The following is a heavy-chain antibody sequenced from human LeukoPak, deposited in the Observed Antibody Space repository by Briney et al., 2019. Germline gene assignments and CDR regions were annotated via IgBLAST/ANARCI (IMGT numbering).Heavy chain of an antibody. V-gene: IGHV1-2*02. Sequence: ASVKVSCKTSGYTFTAYYLHWVRQAPGQGPEWMGWINPDSGGTNYAQRFQGRVTMTRDTSISTAFMELSSLRSDDTAVYYCARNYYTSGSPLYYYYYMDVWGKGTTVTASS. CDR2: INPDSGGT. J-gene: IGHJ6*03. D-gene: IGHD3-10*01. CDR1: GYTFTAYY. CDR3: ARNYYTSGSPLYYYYYMDV.